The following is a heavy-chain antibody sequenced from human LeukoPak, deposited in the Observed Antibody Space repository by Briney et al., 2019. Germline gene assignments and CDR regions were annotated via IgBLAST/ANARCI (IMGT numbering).Heavy chain of an antibody. Sequence: GGSLRLSCAASGFTLSNYWMSWVRQAPGKGLEGVADIKQDGTQKYYVDSVEGRFTISRDNAKNSLYLQMNSLRVEDTAVYYCARDCGSDCSQAFDIWGQGTMVTVSS. CDR2: IKQDGTQK. J-gene: IGHJ3*02. CDR3: ARDCGSDCSQAFDI. V-gene: IGHV3-7*05. CDR1: GFTLSNYW. D-gene: IGHD2-21*02.